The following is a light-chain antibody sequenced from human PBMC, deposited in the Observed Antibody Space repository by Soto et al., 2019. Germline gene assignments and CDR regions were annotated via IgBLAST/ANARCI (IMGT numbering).Light chain of an antibody. Sequence: QFVLTQPASVSGSPGQSITISCTGTSSDVGSYNLVSWYQQHPGKAPKLMIYEGSKRPSGVSNRFSGSKSGNTASLTISGLQAEDEADYYCCSYAGSSTPYVFGTGTKVIVL. CDR2: EGS. CDR3: CSYAGSSTPYV. V-gene: IGLV2-23*01. J-gene: IGLJ1*01. CDR1: SSDVGSYNL.